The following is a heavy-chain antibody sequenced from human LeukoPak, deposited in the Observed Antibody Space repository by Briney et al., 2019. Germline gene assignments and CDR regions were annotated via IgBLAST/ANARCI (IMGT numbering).Heavy chain of an antibody. CDR3: ARGHTYYYDSSGYSPPFDY. J-gene: IGHJ4*02. CDR2: IYSGGST. Sequence: PGGSLRLSCAASGFTVSSNYMSWVRQAPGKGLEWVSVIYSGGSTYYADSVKGRFTTSRDNSKNTLYLQMNSLRAEDTAVYYCARGHTYYYDSSGYSPPFDYWGQGTLVTVSS. CDR1: GFTVSSNY. V-gene: IGHV3-53*01. D-gene: IGHD3-22*01.